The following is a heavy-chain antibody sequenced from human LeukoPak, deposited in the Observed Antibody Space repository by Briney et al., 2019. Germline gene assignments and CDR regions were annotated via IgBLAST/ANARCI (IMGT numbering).Heavy chain of an antibody. D-gene: IGHD2-15*01. V-gene: IGHV5-51*01. J-gene: IGHJ4*02. CDR3: ARRQGCSSSSCPPDS. Sequence: ESLKISCRGSGYSFTTYWIGWVRQMRGKGLEWMGINYPGDSDTRYSPSFQGQVTMSADKSINTAYLQWSSLKASDTAMYYCARRQGCSSSSCPPDSWGQGTLVTVSS. CDR2: NYPGDSDT. CDR1: GYSFTTYW.